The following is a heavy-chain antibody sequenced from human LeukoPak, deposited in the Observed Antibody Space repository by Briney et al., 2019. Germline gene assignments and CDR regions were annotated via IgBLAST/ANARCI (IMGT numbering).Heavy chain of an antibody. CDR1: GGSISSGGYS. J-gene: IGHJ5*02. CDR2: IYHSGST. CDR3: ARSGWDGWFDP. V-gene: IGHV4-30-2*01. Sequence: SETLSLTCAVSGGSISSGGYSWSWIRQPPGKGLEWIGYIYHSGSTYYNPSLKSRVTISVDRSKNQFSLKLSSVTAADTAVYYCARSGWDGWFDPWGQGTLVTVSS. D-gene: IGHD1-26*01.